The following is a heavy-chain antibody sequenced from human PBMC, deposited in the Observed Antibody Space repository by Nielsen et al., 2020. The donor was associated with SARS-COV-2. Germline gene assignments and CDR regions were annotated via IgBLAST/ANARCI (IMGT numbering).Heavy chain of an antibody. Sequence: SETLSLTCAVYGGSFSGYYWSWIRQPPGKGLEWIGEINHSGSTNYNPPLKSRVTISVDTSKNQFSLKLSSVTAADTAVYYCARGGYSYGYGYRGQGTLVTVSS. CDR2: INHSGST. CDR3: ARGGYSYGYGY. D-gene: IGHD5-18*01. V-gene: IGHV4-34*01. J-gene: IGHJ4*02. CDR1: GGSFSGYY.